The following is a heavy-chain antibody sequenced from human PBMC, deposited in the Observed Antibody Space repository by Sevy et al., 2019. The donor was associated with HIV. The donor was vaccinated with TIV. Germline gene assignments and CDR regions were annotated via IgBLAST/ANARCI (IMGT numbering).Heavy chain of an antibody. D-gene: IGHD3-22*01. Sequence: GGSLRLSCAATGFTFSNYAMHWVRQAPGKGMEWVAIIWSDGDYQYHGDSVKGRFTISRDNTKNTLYLQMNNGRVEDTAVYYCAREGYYYDNATYYAFDSGGQGTLVTVSS. CDR3: AREGYYYDNATYYAFDS. V-gene: IGHV3-33*01. CDR1: GFTFSNYA. J-gene: IGHJ4*02. CDR2: IWSDGDYQ.